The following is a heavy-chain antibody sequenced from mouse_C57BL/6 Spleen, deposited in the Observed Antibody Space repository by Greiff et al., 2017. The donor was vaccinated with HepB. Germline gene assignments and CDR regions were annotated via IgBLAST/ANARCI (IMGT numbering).Heavy chain of an antibody. J-gene: IGHJ2*01. Sequence: EVNLVESGGGLVKPGGSLKLSCAASGFTFSDYGMHWVRQAPEKGLEWVAYISSGSSTIYYADTVKGRFTISRDNAKNTLFLQMTSLRSEDTAMYYCARDDGYYVGYWGQGTTLTVSS. CDR1: GFTFSDYG. V-gene: IGHV5-17*01. CDR2: ISSGSSTI. D-gene: IGHD2-3*01. CDR3: ARDDGYYVGY.